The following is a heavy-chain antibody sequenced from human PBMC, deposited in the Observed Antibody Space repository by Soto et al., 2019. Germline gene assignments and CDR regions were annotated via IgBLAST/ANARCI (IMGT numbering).Heavy chain of an antibody. CDR3: AADGYISGWYENGYYCYGQDV. J-gene: IGHJ6*02. Sequence: SVKVSCKTSGGTFSSYAISWVRQAPGQGLEWMGGIIPIFGTANYAQKFQGRVTITADESTSTSYMVLSSLRSEDTAVYYCAADGYISGWYENGYYCYGQDVWGRGTTDPVS. CDR2: IIPIFGTA. V-gene: IGHV1-69*13. D-gene: IGHD6-19*01. CDR1: GGTFSSYA.